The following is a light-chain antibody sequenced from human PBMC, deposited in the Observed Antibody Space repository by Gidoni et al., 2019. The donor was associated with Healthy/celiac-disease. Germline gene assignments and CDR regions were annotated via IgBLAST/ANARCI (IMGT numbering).Light chain of an antibody. J-gene: IGKJ5*01. CDR3: QQRSNWPPA. V-gene: IGKV3-11*01. Sequence: EIVLTQSPATLSLSPGERATLSCRASQSVSSYLDWYQQKPGQAPRLLIYDASNRATGIPARFSGSGSGTDFTLTISSLEPEDFAVYYCQQRSNWPPAFGQXTRLEIK. CDR1: QSVSSY. CDR2: DAS.